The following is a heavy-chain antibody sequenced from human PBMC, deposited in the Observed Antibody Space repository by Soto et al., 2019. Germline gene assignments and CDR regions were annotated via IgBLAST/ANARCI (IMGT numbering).Heavy chain of an antibody. CDR1: GGSISSYY. J-gene: IGHJ6*02. Sequence: SETLSLTCTVSGGSISSYYWSWIRQPPGKGLEWIGYIYYSGSTNYNPSLKSRVTISVDTSKNQFSLKLSSVTAADTAVYYCARDSPPGSYYYYGMDVWGQGTTVTVSS. CDR3: ARDSPPGSYYYYGMDV. V-gene: IGHV4-59*01. CDR2: IYYSGST.